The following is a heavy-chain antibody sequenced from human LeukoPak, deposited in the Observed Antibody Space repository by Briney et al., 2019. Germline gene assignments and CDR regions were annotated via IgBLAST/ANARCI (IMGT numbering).Heavy chain of an antibody. CDR1: GGSMNDNY. Sequence: SETLSLTCTVSGGSMNDNYWSWIRQPPGKGLEWIGYVYSSGSTNYNPSLKSRVTISVDTSKNQFSVKLTSVTAADTAVYYCAREGICSNRLSYFDYWGQGTLVTVSS. CDR2: VYSSGST. D-gene: IGHD3-16*02. V-gene: IGHV4-59*01. J-gene: IGHJ4*02. CDR3: AREGICSNRLSYFDY.